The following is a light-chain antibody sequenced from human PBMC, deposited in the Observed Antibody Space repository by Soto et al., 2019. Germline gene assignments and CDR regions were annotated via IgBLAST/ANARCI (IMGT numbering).Light chain of an antibody. V-gene: IGLV1-40*01. CDR2: GNS. Sequence: QSVLTQPPSVSGAPGQRVTISCTGSSSNIGAGYDVHWYHQFPGTAPKLLIYGNSNRPSGVPDRFSGSKSGTSASLAITGLQAEDEVDYYCQSYDSSLSGWVFGGGTKMTVL. J-gene: IGLJ3*02. CDR3: QSYDSSLSGWV. CDR1: SSNIGAGYD.